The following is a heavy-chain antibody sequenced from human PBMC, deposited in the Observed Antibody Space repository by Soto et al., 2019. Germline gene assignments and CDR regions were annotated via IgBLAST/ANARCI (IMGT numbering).Heavy chain of an antibody. CDR3: AKTGNSGSYYNFLDY. CDR1: GFTFSSYA. J-gene: IGHJ4*02. D-gene: IGHD3-10*01. V-gene: IGHV3-23*01. CDR2: ISGSGGST. Sequence: GSLRLSCAASGFTFSSYAMSWVRQAPGKGLDWVSAISGSGGSTYYADSVKGRFTISRDNSKNTLYLQMNSLRAEDTAVYYCAKTGNSGSYYNFLDYWGQGTLVTVSS.